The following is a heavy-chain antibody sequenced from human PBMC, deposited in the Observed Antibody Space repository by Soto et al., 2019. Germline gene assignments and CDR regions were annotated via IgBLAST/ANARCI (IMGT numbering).Heavy chain of an antibody. CDR3: ARDLRSSIEEYFDS. D-gene: IGHD6-13*01. CDR1: GYTFASSG. CDR2: ISTYNGDS. J-gene: IGHJ4*02. V-gene: IGHV1-18*01. Sequence: QVQLVQSGAEVKKPVASVKVSCKASGYTFASSGISWVRQAPGQGLEWMAWISTYNGDSNYAPKLQGRVTVTTDTSTSTVFLELRSLRSDDTAVYYCARDLRSSIEEYFDSWGQGTLVTVSS.